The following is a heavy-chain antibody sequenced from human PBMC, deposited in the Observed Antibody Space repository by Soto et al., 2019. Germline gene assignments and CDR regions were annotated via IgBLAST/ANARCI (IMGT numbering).Heavy chain of an antibody. Sequence: ASVKVSCKTSVYTFTECDINWVRQAPGQGLEYMGWVSPENRNAGYAPQFRGRVSMTADTSINTVYLELTTLTYEDTAVYYCEVTTGYWGQGTMVTVSS. V-gene: IGHV1-8*01. J-gene: IGHJ4*02. CDR1: VYTFTECD. D-gene: IGHD4-17*01. CDR2: VSPENRNA. CDR3: EVTTGY.